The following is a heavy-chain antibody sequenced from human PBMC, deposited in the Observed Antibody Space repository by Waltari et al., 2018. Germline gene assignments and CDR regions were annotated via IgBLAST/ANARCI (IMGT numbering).Heavy chain of an antibody. CDR3: AKASAWLGGLDC. J-gene: IGHJ4*02. V-gene: IGHV3-23*01. CDR1: GFTFSSYA. Sequence: EVQVLESGGGLVQPGGSLRLSCAASGFTFSSYAMSWVRQAPGKGLEWVSRISGSGGSRYYADPVKGRFTLSRDNSKNTVYLQMNSLRVDDTAIYYCAKASAWLGGLDCWGPGTLVAVSS. CDR2: ISGSGGSR. D-gene: IGHD3-22*01.